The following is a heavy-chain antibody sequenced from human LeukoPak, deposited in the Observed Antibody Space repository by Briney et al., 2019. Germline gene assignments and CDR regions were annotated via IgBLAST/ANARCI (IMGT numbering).Heavy chain of an antibody. V-gene: IGHV4-34*01. Sequence: PSETLSLTCAVYGGSFSGYYWSWIRQPPGKGLEWIGEINHSGSTNYNPSLKSRVTISVDTSKNQFSLKLSSVTAADTAVYYCARGVGGYYYYYYYMDVWGKGTTVTVSS. J-gene: IGHJ6*03. CDR1: GGSFSGYY. D-gene: IGHD4-23*01. CDR3: ARGVGGYYYYYYYMDV. CDR2: INHSGST.